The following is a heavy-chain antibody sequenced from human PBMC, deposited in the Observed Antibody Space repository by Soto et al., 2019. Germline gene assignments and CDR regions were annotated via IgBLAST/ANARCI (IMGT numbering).Heavy chain of an antibody. Sequence: QVQLVQSGAEVKKPGSSVKVSCKASGGTFSSYTISWVRQAPGQGLEWMGRIIPILGIANYAQKFQGRVTITADKSTSTAYMELSSLRSEDTAVYYCATLSNSGMDFDYWGQGTLVTVSS. V-gene: IGHV1-69*02. CDR3: ATLSNSGMDFDY. D-gene: IGHD1-26*01. CDR2: IIPILGIA. CDR1: GGTFSSYT. J-gene: IGHJ4*02.